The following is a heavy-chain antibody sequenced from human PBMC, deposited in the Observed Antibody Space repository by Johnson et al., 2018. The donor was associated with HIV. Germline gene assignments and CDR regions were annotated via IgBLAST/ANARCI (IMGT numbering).Heavy chain of an antibody. Sequence: VQLVESGGGLVQPGGSLRLSCAASGFTFSSYWMHWVRQAPGKGLVWVSRINSDGSSTSYADSVKGRFTISRDNAKNTLYLQMNSLKTEDTAVYYCTKAGGQLVLDDAFDIWGQGTMVTVSS. J-gene: IGHJ3*02. V-gene: IGHV3-74*02. D-gene: IGHD6-6*01. CDR1: GFTFSSYW. CDR3: TKAGGQLVLDDAFDI. CDR2: INSDGSST.